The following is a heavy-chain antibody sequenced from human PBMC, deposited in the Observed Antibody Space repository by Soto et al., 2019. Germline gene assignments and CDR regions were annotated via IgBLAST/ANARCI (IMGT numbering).Heavy chain of an antibody. CDR3: ARDGVLLWFGERGTYFDY. CDR1: GFTFSDYY. CDR2: ISSSGSTI. V-gene: IGHV3-11*01. Sequence: QVQLVESGGGLVKPGGSLRLSCAASGFTFSDYYMSWIRQAPGKGLEWVSYISSSGSTIYYADSVKGRFTISRDNAKNSXXLQMNSLRAEDTAVYYCARDGVLLWFGERGTYFDYWGQGTLVTVSS. J-gene: IGHJ4*02. D-gene: IGHD3-10*01.